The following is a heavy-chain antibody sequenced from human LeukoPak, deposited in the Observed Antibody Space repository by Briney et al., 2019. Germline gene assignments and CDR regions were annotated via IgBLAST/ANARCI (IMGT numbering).Heavy chain of an antibody. CDR3: ARGIFCRS. V-gene: IGHV4-38-2*02. CDR1: GYSISSGYF. D-gene: IGHD2-21*01. Sequence: PSETLSLTCTVSGYSISSGYFWGWIRQSPGKGLDWIGIIYHSGSTYYNPSLKSRVTISVDTSKNQFSLKLSSVTAADTAVYYCARGIFCRSWGQGTLVTVSS. J-gene: IGHJ4*02. CDR2: IYHSGST.